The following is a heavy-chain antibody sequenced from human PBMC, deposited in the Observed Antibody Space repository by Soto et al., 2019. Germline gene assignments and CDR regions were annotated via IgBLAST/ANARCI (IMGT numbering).Heavy chain of an antibody. D-gene: IGHD5-12*01. CDR1: GFTFSSYS. CDR3: ARGVIVATDYYMDV. Sequence: GGSLRLSCAASGFTFSSYSMNWVRQAPGKGLEWVSSISSSSSYIYYADSVKGRFTISRDNAKNSLYLQMNSLRAEDTAVYYCARGVIVATDYYMDVWGKGTTVTVSS. CDR2: ISSSSSYI. J-gene: IGHJ6*03. V-gene: IGHV3-21*01.